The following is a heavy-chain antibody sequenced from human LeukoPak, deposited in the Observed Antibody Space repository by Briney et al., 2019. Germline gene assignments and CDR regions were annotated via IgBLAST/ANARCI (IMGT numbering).Heavy chain of an antibody. J-gene: IGHJ6*02. Sequence: GGSLRLSSAASGFTFSSSAMHWVRQAPGKGLEWVEVISYDGSNKYYADSVKRHVTISRDNSKKTLYLQMDSLRAEDTAVYYCARDLDGMDVWGQGTTVTVSS. V-gene: IGHV3-30-3*01. CDR2: ISYDGSNK. CDR1: GFTFSSSA. CDR3: ARDLDGMDV.